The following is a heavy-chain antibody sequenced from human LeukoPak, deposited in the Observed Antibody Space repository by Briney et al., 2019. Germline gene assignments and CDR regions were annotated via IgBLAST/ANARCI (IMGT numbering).Heavy chain of an antibody. V-gene: IGHV4-59*01. J-gene: IGHJ4*02. D-gene: IGHD3-22*01. CDR2: IYYSGST. Sequence: SETLSLTCAVSGGSISSYYWSWIRQPPGKGLEWIGYIYYSGSTNYNPSLKSRVTISVDTSKNQFSLKLSSVTAADTAVYYCARSGHYYDSSGYYYFDYWGQGTLVTVSS. CDR1: GGSISSYY. CDR3: ARSGHYYDSSGYYYFDY.